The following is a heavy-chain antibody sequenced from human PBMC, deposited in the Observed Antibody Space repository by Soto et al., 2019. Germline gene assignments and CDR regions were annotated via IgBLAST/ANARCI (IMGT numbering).Heavy chain of an antibody. CDR3: ARHHVRGRTIAGAAEF. D-gene: IGHD1-26*01. V-gene: IGHV4-34*01. Sequence: QVQLQQWGAGLLKPSENLSLTCAVYGKSLSGYYWSWIRQPQGKALAWIGEINHSGNTNYNPSLKSRVTISVDTSKNQLFLNLSSVTAADTAMYYCARHHVRGRTIAGAAEFWGQGTLVTVSS. CDR1: GKSLSGYY. CDR2: INHSGNT. J-gene: IGHJ4*02.